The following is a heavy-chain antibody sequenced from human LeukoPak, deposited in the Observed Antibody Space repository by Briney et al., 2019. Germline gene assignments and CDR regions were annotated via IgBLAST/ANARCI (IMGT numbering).Heavy chain of an antibody. D-gene: IGHD1-7*01. J-gene: IGHJ4*02. CDR3: ATTLERELATWGYFDY. V-gene: IGHV1-24*01. Sequence: GASVKVSCKVSGYTLTELSMHWVRQAPGKGLEWMGGFDPEDGETIYAQKFQGRVTMTEDTSTDTAYMELSSLRSEDTAVYYCATTLERELATWGYFDYWGQGTLVTVSS. CDR2: FDPEDGET. CDR1: GYTLTELS.